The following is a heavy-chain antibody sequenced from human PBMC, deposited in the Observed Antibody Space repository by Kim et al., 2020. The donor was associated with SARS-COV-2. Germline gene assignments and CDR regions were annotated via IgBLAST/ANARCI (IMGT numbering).Heavy chain of an antibody. CDR1: GGTFSSYA. Sequence: SVKVSCKASGGTFSSYAISWVRQAPGQGLEWMGGIIPIFGTANYAQKFQGRVTITADESTSTAYMELSSLRSEDTAVYYCARGPFIGGNWFDPWGQGTLVTVSS. V-gene: IGHV1-69*13. CDR2: IIPIFGTA. J-gene: IGHJ5*02. CDR3: ARGPFIGGNWFDP. D-gene: IGHD1-26*01.